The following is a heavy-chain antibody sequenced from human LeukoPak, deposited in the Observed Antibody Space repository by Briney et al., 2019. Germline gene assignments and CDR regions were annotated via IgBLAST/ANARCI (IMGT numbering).Heavy chain of an antibody. V-gene: IGHV4-30-2*01. J-gene: IGHJ3*02. CDR2: IYHSGST. D-gene: IGHD2-2*01. CDR1: GGSVSSGGYY. CDR3: ARDIKYQLPDAFDI. Sequence: SQTLSLTCTVSGGSVSSGGYYWSWIRQPPGKGLEWIGYIYHSGSTYYNPSLKSRVTISVDRSKNQFSLKLSSVTAADTAVYYCARDIKYQLPDAFDIWGQGTMVTVSS.